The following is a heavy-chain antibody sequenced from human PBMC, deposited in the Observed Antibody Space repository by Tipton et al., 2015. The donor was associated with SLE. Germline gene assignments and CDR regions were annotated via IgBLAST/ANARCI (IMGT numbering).Heavy chain of an antibody. CDR2: IYNSGST. D-gene: IGHD1-26*01. CDR3: ARHLRDLLPHYMDV. V-gene: IGHV4-59*08. Sequence: TLSLTCTVSGGSISSYYWSWIRQPPGKGLEWIGYIYNSGSTNYNPSLKSRVTISVDTSKNQFSLRLSSVTAADTAVYYCARHLRDLLPHYMDVWGKGTTVTVSS. CDR1: GGSISSYY. J-gene: IGHJ6*03.